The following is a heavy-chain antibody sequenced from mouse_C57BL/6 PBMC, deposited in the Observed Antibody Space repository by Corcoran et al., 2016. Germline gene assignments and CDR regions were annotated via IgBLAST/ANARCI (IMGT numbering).Heavy chain of an antibody. CDR1: GYTFTDYN. J-gene: IGHJ3*01. D-gene: IGHD3-2*02. Sequence: EVQLQQSGPELVKPGASVKIPCKASGYTFTDYNMDWVKQSHGKSLEWIGDINPNNGGTIYNQKFKGKATLTVDKSSSTAYMELRSLTSEDTAVYYWARTAAGRDRSGRGVAYWGQGTLVTVSA. CDR2: INPNNGGT. V-gene: IGHV1-18*01. CDR3: ARTAAGRDRSGRGVAY.